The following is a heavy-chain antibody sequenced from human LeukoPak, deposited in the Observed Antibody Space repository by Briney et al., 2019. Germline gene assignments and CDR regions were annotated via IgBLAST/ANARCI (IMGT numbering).Heavy chain of an antibody. CDR3: ARGYYGSGSYYKFPYYFDY. CDR2: IYHSGST. CDR1: GGSISSSNW. D-gene: IGHD3-10*01. Sequence: TSGTLSLTCAVSGGSISSSNWWSWVRQPPGKGLEWIGEIYHSGSTNYNPSLKSRVTISADKSKNQFSLKLSSVTAADTAVYYCARGYYGSGSYYKFPYYFDYWGQGTLVTVSS. V-gene: IGHV4-4*02. J-gene: IGHJ4*02.